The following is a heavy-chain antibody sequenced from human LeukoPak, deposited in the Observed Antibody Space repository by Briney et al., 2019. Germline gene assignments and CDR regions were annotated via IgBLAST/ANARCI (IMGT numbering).Heavy chain of an antibody. V-gene: IGHV7-4-1*01. CDR2: LNTNTGNP. J-gene: IGHJ4*02. CDR3: ARSANDYGYNYFDY. CDR1: GYAFTSYT. D-gene: IGHD5-24*01. Sequence: ASVKVSCKASGYAFTSYTMNWVRQAPGQGLEWMGWLNTNTGNPTYAQGFTGRFVFSLDTSVSTAYLQIAGLKAEGTAVYYCARSANDYGYNYFDYWGQGTLVTVSS.